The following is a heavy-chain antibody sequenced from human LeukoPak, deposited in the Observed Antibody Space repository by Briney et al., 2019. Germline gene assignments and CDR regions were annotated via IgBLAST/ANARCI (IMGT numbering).Heavy chain of an antibody. Sequence: SVKVSCKASGGTFSSYAISWVRQAPGQGLEWMGRIIPIFGIANYAQKFQGRVTITADKSTSTAYMELSSLRSEDTAVYYCAGETFAITMVRGVILHYWGQGTPVTVSS. J-gene: IGHJ4*02. V-gene: IGHV1-69*04. D-gene: IGHD3-10*01. CDR1: GGTFSSYA. CDR3: AGETFAITMVRGVILHY. CDR2: IIPIFGIA.